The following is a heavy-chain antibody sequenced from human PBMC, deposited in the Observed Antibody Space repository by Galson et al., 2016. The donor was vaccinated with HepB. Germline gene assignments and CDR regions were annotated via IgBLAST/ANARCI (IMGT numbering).Heavy chain of an antibody. J-gene: IGHJ6*02. D-gene: IGHD6-19*01. CDR2: ISAYNGNT. CDR3: ARDYRQWLGGWSRCYGMDV. CDR1: GYTFTSYG. V-gene: IGHV1-18*01. Sequence: SVKVSCKASGYTFTSYGINWVRQAPGQGLEWMGRISAYNGNTNHAQKLQGRVTMTTDTSTSIAYMELRSLRSDDTAVYYCARDYRQWLGGWSRCYGMDVWGQGTTVTVSS.